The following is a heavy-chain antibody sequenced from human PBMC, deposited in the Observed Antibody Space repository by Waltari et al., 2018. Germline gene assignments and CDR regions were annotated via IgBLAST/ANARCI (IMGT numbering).Heavy chain of an antibody. D-gene: IGHD3-16*02. CDR2: IYYSGST. Sequence: QVQLQESGPGLVKPSETLSITCTVSGGSISSYYWSWIRQPPGKGLEWIGYIYYSGSTNYNPSLKSRVTISVDTSKNQFSLKLSSVTAADTAVYYCARALMITFGGVIVDGFDYWGQGTLVTVSS. CDR3: ARALMITFGGVIVDGFDY. CDR1: GGSISSYY. V-gene: IGHV4-59*01. J-gene: IGHJ4*02.